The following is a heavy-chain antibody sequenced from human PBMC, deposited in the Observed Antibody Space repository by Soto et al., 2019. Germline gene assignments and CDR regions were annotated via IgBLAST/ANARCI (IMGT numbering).Heavy chain of an antibody. V-gene: IGHV1-18*01. Sequence: ASVNVSCKTSGYTFSNYCITWVRQAPGQPLEWLGWISLYSDGTNYAQKFQGRVSMTTDTSTTTAYMELRSLRSDDTAVYYCARVVPGAEACFGPCGQGPLVTVSS. CDR1: GYTFSNYC. D-gene: IGHD2-2*01. CDR3: ARVVPGAEACFGP. CDR2: ISLYSDGT. J-gene: IGHJ5*02.